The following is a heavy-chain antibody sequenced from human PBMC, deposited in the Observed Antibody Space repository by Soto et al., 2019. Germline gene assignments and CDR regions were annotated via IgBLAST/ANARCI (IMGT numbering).Heavy chain of an antibody. J-gene: IGHJ4*02. Sequence: GASVKVSCKASGGTFSSYTISWVRQAPGQGLEWMGRIIPILGIANYAQKFQGRVTITADKSTSTAYMELSSLRSEDTAVYYCASLGRDCSSTSCDVGSGYWGQGTLVTVS. V-gene: IGHV1-69*02. D-gene: IGHD2-2*01. CDR2: IIPILGIA. CDR3: ASLGRDCSSTSCDVGSGY. CDR1: GGTFSSYT.